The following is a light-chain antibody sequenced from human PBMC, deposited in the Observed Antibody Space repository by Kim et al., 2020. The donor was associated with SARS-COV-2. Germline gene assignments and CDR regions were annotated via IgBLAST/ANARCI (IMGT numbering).Light chain of an antibody. CDR3: SSFTTINTWV. Sequence: QSALTQPASVSGSPGQSITISCTGTSSDIGAFHYVSWYQQLPGRAPNLIIFTVNSRPSGVSVRFSGSKSGNTASLTISRLQPEDEADYYCSSFTTINTWVFGGGTKVTVL. V-gene: IGLV2-14*03. CDR2: TVN. CDR1: SSDIGAFHY. J-gene: IGLJ3*02.